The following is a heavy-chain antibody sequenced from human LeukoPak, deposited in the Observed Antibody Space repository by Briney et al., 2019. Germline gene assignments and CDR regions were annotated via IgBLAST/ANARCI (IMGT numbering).Heavy chain of an antibody. CDR1: GFTFSSYA. Sequence: QPGGSLRLSCVASGFTFSSYAMSWVRQAPGKGLEWVSAVSGSGGSTYYADSVKGRFTISRDNSKNTLYLQMNSLRAEDTAVYYCASGYSGYDYSRFDYWGQGTLVTVSS. CDR2: VSGSGGST. J-gene: IGHJ4*02. CDR3: ASGYSGYDYSRFDY. V-gene: IGHV3-23*01. D-gene: IGHD5-12*01.